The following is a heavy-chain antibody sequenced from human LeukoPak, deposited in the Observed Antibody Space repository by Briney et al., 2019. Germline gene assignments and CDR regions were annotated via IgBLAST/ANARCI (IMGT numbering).Heavy chain of an antibody. D-gene: IGHD2-21*01. CDR2: IYADGST. CDR1: GFTVSTNY. Sequence: PGGSLRLSCAASGFTVSTNYVSWVRQAPGKGLEWVSLIYADGSTFYADSVKGRFTISRDSSKNTLCLQMNILRAEDTAVYYCARDIPSRYWGHGTLVTVSS. V-gene: IGHV3-66*01. CDR3: ARDIPSRY. J-gene: IGHJ4*01.